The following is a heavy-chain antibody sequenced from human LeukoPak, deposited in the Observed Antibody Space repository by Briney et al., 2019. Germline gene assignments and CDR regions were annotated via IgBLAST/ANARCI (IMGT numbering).Heavy chain of an antibody. D-gene: IGHD2-2*03. V-gene: IGHV3-23*01. CDR3: AESMDIVVVPAANYYYMDV. CDR1: GFTFSSYA. Sequence: PGGSLRLSCAASGFTFSSYAMSWVRQAPGKGLEWVSAISGSGGSTYYADSVKGRFTISRDNSKNTLYLQMNSLRAEDTAVYYCAESMDIVVVPAANYYYMDVWGKGTTVTVSS. J-gene: IGHJ6*03. CDR2: ISGSGGST.